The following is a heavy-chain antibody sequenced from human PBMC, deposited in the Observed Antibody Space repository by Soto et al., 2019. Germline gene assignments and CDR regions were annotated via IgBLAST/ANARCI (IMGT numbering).Heavy chain of an antibody. CDR1: GFTFSSSG. D-gene: IGHD3-22*01. CDR3: ARAPFTIYDTSGYYDY. J-gene: IGHJ4*02. V-gene: IGHV3-33*01. CDR2: IWYDGSKK. Sequence: QAHLVESGGGVVQPGRSLRLSCAASGFTFSSSGMHWVRQAPGKGLEWVAIIWYDGSKKYYADSVKGRFTISRDNSKNTVYLQMNSLRAEDTAVYYCARAPFTIYDTSGYYDYWGQGTLVTVSS.